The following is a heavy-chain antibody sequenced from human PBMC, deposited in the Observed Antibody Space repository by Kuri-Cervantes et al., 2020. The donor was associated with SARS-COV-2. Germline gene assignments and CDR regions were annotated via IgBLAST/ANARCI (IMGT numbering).Heavy chain of an antibody. J-gene: IGHJ4*02. CDR2: IYPGDSDT. CDR3: ARFSGGSSGYDY. Sequence: KVSCKGSGYSFTSYWIGWVRQMPGKGLEWMGIIYPGDSDTRYSPSFEGQVTISADKSTYTAYLQWSSLKASDTAMYYRARFSGGSSGYDYWGQGTLVTVSS. V-gene: IGHV5-51*01. D-gene: IGHD5-18*01. CDR1: GYSFTSYW.